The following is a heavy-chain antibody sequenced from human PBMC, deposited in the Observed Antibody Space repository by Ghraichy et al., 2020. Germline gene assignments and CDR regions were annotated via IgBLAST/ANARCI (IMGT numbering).Heavy chain of an antibody. J-gene: IGHJ6*02. CDR1: GGSISSYY. V-gene: IGHV4-59*01. D-gene: IGHD3-22*01. Sequence: SETLSLTCNVSGGSISSYYWSWIRQPPGKGLEWIGYIYYGGSTNYNPSLKSRVSISIDTSKNQFSLNLSSVTAADTAVYYCARDRAYDRIGYYYGMDVWGQGTTVTVSS. CDR3: ARDRAYDRIGYYYGMDV. CDR2: IYYGGST.